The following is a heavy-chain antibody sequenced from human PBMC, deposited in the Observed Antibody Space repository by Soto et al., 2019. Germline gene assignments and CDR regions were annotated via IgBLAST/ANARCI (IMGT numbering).Heavy chain of an antibody. CDR3: ARVYGSGSYYFDY. CDR2: IYYSGNT. D-gene: IGHD3-10*01. J-gene: IGHJ4*02. V-gene: IGHV4-39*01. Sequence: PSETLSLTCTVPGGSISNAAYYWGWIRQPPGKGLGCIGIIYYSGNTYYSPSLKSRVTMSVDTSKNQFSLKLSSVSAADTSIYYCARVYGSGSYYFDYWGQGTLVTVSS. CDR1: GGSISNAAYY.